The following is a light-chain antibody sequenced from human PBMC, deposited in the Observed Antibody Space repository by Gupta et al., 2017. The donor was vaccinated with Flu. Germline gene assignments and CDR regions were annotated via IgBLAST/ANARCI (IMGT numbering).Light chain of an antibody. Sequence: SPSTLSASVGDRVTITCRSSQSISNWLAWYQQKPGKVPKLLIFRASSLESGVPSRFSGRESGPDFTRTIRSLQPGDFAPYSCQQYDNYWAFGQGTKVENK. CDR2: RAS. CDR1: QSISNW. J-gene: IGKJ1*01. CDR3: QQYDNYWA. V-gene: IGKV1-5*03.